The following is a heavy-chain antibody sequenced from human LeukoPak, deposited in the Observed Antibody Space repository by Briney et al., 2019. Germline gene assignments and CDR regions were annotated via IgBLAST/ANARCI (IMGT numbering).Heavy chain of an antibody. CDR3: ARSVEGYCSGGSCYSYYYYMDV. Sequence: SETLSLTCTVSGGSISTSTYYWGWIRQPPGKGLEWIGSIYYSGSTYYNPSLKSRVTISVDTSKNQFSLKLSSVTAADTAVYYCARSVEGYCSGGSCYSYYYYMDVWGKGTTVTVSS. CDR1: GGSISTSTYY. CDR2: IYYSGST. D-gene: IGHD2-15*01. J-gene: IGHJ6*03. V-gene: IGHV4-39*07.